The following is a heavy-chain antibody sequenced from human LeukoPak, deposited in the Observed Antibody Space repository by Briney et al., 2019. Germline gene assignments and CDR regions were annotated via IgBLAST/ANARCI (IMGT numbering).Heavy chain of an antibody. J-gene: IGHJ4*02. V-gene: IGHV3-7*04. CDR3: ATDLTPGMVRGVNTEFDY. Sequence: GGSLRLSCAASGFTFSSYWMSWVRQAPGKGLEWVANIKQDGSEKYYVDSVKGRFTISRDNAKNSLYLQMNSLRAEDTAVYYCATDLTPGMVRGVNTEFDYWGQGTLVTVSS. CDR2: IKQDGSEK. D-gene: IGHD3-10*01. CDR1: GFTFSSYW.